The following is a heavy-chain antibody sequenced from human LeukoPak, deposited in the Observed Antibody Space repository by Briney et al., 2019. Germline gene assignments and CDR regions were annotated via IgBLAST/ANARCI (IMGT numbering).Heavy chain of an antibody. D-gene: IGHD6-13*01. CDR1: GGSISSSSYY. J-gene: IGHJ4*02. CDR3: ARRVYCDY. V-gene: IGHV4-61*05. CDR2: IYYSGST. Sequence: SETLSLTCTVSGGSISSSSYYWGWIRQPPGKGLEWIGYIYYSGSTNYNPSLKSRVTISVDTSKNQFSLKLSSVTAADTAVYYCARRVYCDYWGQGTLVTVSS.